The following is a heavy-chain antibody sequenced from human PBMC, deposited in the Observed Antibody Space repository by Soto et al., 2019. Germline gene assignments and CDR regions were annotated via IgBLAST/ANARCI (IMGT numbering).Heavy chain of an antibody. D-gene: IGHD3-3*01. Sequence: QLQLQESGSGLVKPSQTLSLTCAASGGSISSGGYSWSWIRQPPGKGLEWIGYIYHSGSTYYNPSLKSRVTISVDRSKNQFSLKLSSVTAADTSVYYCARVQARTIFGVVPVGYGMDVWGQGTTVTVSS. V-gene: IGHV4-30-2*01. CDR1: GGSISSGGYS. CDR2: IYHSGST. J-gene: IGHJ6*02. CDR3: ARVQARTIFGVVPVGYGMDV.